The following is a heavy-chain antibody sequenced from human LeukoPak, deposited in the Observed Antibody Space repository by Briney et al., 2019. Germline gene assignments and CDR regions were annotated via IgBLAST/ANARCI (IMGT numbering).Heavy chain of an antibody. J-gene: IGHJ4*01. CDR1: GFNLRSYG. V-gene: IGHV3-23*01. CDR3: AKFGYFDSTASVQRPTHFDY. D-gene: IGHD3-22*01. CDR2: ISGNGETT. Sequence: GGSLRLSCAASGFNLRSYGMSWVRQAPGKGLEWVSGISGNGETTYYADSLKGRFTISRDSSKSTLYLQMNSLRVEDTAVYYCAKFGYFDSTASVQRPTHFDYWGQEPWSPSPQ.